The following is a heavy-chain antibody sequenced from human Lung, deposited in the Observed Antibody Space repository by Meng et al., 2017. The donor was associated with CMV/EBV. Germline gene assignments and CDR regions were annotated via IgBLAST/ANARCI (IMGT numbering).Heavy chain of an antibody. Sequence: SCAASGFTFDDYAMHWVRQAPGKGLEWVSGISWNSGSIGYADSVKGRFTISRDNAKNSLYLQMNSLRAEDTALYYCAKDIGGSAGYGMDVWGQGTLVTVSS. CDR1: GFTFDDYA. CDR2: ISWNSGSI. J-gene: IGHJ6*02. CDR3: AKDIGGSAGYGMDV. V-gene: IGHV3-9*01.